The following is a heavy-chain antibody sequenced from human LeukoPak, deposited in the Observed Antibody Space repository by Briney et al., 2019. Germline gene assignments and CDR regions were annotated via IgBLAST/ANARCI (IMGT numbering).Heavy chain of an antibody. CDR1: GYTFTSDG. V-gene: IGHV1-18*01. D-gene: IGHD3-22*01. Sequence: ASVKVSCKASGYTFTSDGISGVRQAPGQGLEWMGWISAYNGNTNYAQKLQGRVTMTTDTSTSTAYMELRSLRSDDTAVYYCARVPYYYDSSGYCDYWGQGTLVTVSS. J-gene: IGHJ4*02. CDR3: ARVPYYYDSSGYCDY. CDR2: ISAYNGNT.